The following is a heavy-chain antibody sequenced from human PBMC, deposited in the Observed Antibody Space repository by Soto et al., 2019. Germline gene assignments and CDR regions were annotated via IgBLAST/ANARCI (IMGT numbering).Heavy chain of an antibody. J-gene: IGHJ4*02. Sequence: GGSLRLSCAASGFTFSTYSMNWVRQAPGKGLEWVSYISSSSSTIFYTDSVKGRFTVSRDNAKNSLYLQMNSLRAEDTAVYYWARPTYYYDSSGPPAYWGQGTLVTVSA. D-gene: IGHD3-22*01. CDR3: ARPTYYYDSSGPPAY. V-gene: IGHV3-48*01. CDR2: ISSSSSTI. CDR1: GFTFSTYS.